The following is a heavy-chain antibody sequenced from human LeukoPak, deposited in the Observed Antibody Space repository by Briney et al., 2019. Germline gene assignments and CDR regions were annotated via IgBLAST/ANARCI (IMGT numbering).Heavy chain of an antibody. CDR3: ARDPGDSSGYYMVGDAFDI. CDR1: GYTFTGYY. V-gene: IGHV1-2*02. Sequence: ASVKVSCKASGYTFTGYYMHWVRQAPGQGLEWMGWINPNSGGTNYAQKFQGRVTMTRDTSISTAYMELSRLRSDDAAVYYCARDPGDSSGYYMVGDAFDIWGQGTMVTVSS. CDR2: INPNSGGT. J-gene: IGHJ3*02. D-gene: IGHD3-22*01.